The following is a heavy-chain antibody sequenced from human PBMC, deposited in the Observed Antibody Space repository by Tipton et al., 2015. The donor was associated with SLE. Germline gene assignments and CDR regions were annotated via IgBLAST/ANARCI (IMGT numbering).Heavy chain of an antibody. D-gene: IGHD1/OR15-1a*01. J-gene: IGHJ4*02. CDR1: GGAITSGGYY. V-gene: IGHV4-61*08. Sequence: GLVKPSETLSLTCTVSGGAITSGGYYWSWIRQTPGEGLEWIGYVHTSGTTIYNPSLKSRVSISVDTSEKQVSLRLNSVTAADTAVYYCARGKTRVEYWGQGSLVTVSS. CDR3: ARGKTRVEY. CDR2: VHTSGTT.